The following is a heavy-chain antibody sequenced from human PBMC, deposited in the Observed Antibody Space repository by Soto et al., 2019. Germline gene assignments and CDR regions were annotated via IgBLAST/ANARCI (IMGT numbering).Heavy chain of an antibody. CDR1: GFRFNTNW. D-gene: IGHD3-10*01. J-gene: IGHJ4*02. Sequence: EVQLVESGGGLVQPGGSLRLSCAASGFRFNTNWMSWVRQAPGKGLEWVANIKQDGSERNHVDSVRGRFTISIDNAKSSLYLQMNSLRVEDTAVYYCARELSWSGRGYWGQGTLVIVSP. V-gene: IGHV3-7*01. CDR3: ARELSWSGRGY. CDR2: IKQDGSER.